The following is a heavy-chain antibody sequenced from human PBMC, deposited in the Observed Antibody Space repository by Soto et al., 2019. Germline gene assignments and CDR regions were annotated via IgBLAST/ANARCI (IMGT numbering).Heavy chain of an antibody. CDR2: INGDGSST. Sequence: PGESLKISCVASGFTFSNYWIHWVRQAPGKGLVWVSRINGDGSSTNYADSVKGQFTISRDNAKNTVYLQMNSLRVEDTAVYYCARGARNYYYFDCWGQGTLVTVSS. J-gene: IGHJ4*02. D-gene: IGHD1-7*01. CDR3: ARGARNYYYFDC. V-gene: IGHV3-74*01. CDR1: GFTFSNYW.